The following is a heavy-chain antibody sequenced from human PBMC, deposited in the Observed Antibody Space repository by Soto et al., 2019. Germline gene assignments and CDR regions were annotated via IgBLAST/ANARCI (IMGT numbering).Heavy chain of an antibody. CDR3: AAYADWPYRTPYDY. Sequence: EVQLLESGGDLVQPGGSLRISCAASGFTFRTSVMAWVRRAPGKGLEWISSIVPTGSRTFYADSVNGRFTISRDNSSTTLYLQMNSLRVDDTAVYYCAAYADWPYRTPYDYWGQGTLVTVSS. D-gene: IGHD4-17*01. CDR2: IVPTGSRT. CDR1: GFTFRTSV. J-gene: IGHJ4*02. V-gene: IGHV3-23*01.